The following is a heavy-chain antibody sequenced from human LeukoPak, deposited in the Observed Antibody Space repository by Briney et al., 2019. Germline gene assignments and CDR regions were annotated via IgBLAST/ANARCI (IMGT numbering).Heavy chain of an antibody. CDR2: IYTSGST. V-gene: IGHV4-4*07. CDR3: ARDPRSYSSVFFDP. D-gene: IGHD6-25*01. J-gene: IGHJ5*02. CDR1: GGSISNYY. Sequence: SETLSLTCTVSGGSISNYYWTWIRQPAGKGREWIGRIYTSGSTNYNPSLKSRVTMSVDTSKNQFSLKLSSVTAADTAVYYCARDPRSYSSVFFDPWGQGTLVTVSS.